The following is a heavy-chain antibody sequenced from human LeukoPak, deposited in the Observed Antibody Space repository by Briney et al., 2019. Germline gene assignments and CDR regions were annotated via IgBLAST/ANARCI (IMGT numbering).Heavy chain of an antibody. V-gene: IGHV5-51*01. CDR3: ARSSGSLLVENWFDP. Sequence: LGESLKISCKGSGYIFADWWIGWVRQMPGIGLEWIAIIYPGDSQTRYSPSFQGQVTLSVDKSVTTAYLHWSSLKASDTGIYYCARSSGSLLVENWFDPWGQGTLVTVSS. CDR1: GYIFADWW. J-gene: IGHJ5*02. CDR2: IYPGDSQT. D-gene: IGHD3-10*01.